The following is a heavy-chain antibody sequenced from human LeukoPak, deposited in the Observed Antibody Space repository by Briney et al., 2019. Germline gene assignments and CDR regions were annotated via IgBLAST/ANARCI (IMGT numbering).Heavy chain of an antibody. CDR1: GFTFSHFG. J-gene: IGHJ4*02. V-gene: IGHV3-30*02. CDR2: IWSDATNE. CDR3: AKDPGGEVLPDY. Sequence: GGSLRLSCEASGFTFSHFGMHWVRQAPGKGLEWVAVIWSDATNEYYADSVKGRFTISRDNSKNTLYLQMNSLRAEDTAVYYCAKDPGGEVLPDYWGQGTLVTVSS. D-gene: IGHD3-10*01.